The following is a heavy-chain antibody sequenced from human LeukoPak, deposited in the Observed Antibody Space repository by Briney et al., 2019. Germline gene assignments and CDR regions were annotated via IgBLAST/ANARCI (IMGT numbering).Heavy chain of an antibody. CDR2: IRYDGSNK. V-gene: IGHV3-30*02. Sequence: PGGSLRLSCAASGFTFSSYDMHWVRQAPGKGLEWVTFIRYDGSNKYYADSVKGRFTISRDNSKNTLYLQMNSLRAEDTAVYYCARVLSGRGSLYDYYYYMDVWGKGTTVTISS. D-gene: IGHD3-10*01. CDR1: GFTFSSYD. J-gene: IGHJ6*03. CDR3: ARVLSGRGSLYDYYYYMDV.